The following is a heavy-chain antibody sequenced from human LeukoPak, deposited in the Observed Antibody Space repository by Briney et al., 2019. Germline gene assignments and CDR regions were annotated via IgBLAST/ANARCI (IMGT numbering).Heavy chain of an antibody. D-gene: IGHD3-22*01. CDR3: AKSYYYDSSGYSDY. V-gene: IGHV3-30*18. CDR1: GFTFSSYG. J-gene: IGHJ4*02. CDR2: ISYDGSNK. Sequence: PGRSLRLSCAASGFTFSSYGMHWVRQAPGKGLKWVAVISYDGSNKYYADSVKGRFTISRDNSKNTLYLQMNSLRAEDTAVYYCAKSYYYDSSGYSDYWGQGTLVTVSS.